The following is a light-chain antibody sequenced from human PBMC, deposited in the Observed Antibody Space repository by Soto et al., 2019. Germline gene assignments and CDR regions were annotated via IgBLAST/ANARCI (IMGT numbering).Light chain of an antibody. Sequence: DIQMTQSPSTLPASVGDRVTITCRASQNINTWLAWYQQKPGEPPKLLIFKASRLQSGVPSRFSGGGSGTRFTLTISGLQPDDFATYYCQQPSNYVWTFGQGTKVEI. V-gene: IGKV1-5*03. J-gene: IGKJ1*01. CDR3: QQPSNYVWT. CDR2: KAS. CDR1: QNINTW.